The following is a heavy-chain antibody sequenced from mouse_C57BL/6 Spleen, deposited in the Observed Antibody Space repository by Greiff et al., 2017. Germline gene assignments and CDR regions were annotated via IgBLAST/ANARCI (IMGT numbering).Heavy chain of an antibody. D-gene: IGHD2-5*01. V-gene: IGHV1-82*01. Sequence: QVQLQQSGPGLVKPGASVKISCKASGYAFSSSGMNWVKQSPGKGFEWIGRIYPGDGNTNYNGKFKGKAKLTADKSSCPSYMHLRSLTSEDSAVYFCARSEGYDSNSWLDYWGQGTTLTVSS. CDR3: ARSEGYDSNSWLDY. CDR1: GYAFSSSG. J-gene: IGHJ2*01. CDR2: IYPGDGNT.